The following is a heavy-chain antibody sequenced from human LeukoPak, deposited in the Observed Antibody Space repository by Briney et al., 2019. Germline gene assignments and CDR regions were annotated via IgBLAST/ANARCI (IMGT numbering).Heavy chain of an antibody. Sequence: GGTLRLSCAASGFTFSSYGMSWVRQAPGKGLEWVSAISGSGGSTYYADSVKGRFTISRDNSKNTLYLQMNSLRAEDTAVYYCAKSSDITSTPDLDYWGQGTLVTVSS. CDR1: GFTFSSYG. CDR3: AKSSDITSTPDLDY. CDR2: ISGSGGST. J-gene: IGHJ4*02. V-gene: IGHV3-23*01.